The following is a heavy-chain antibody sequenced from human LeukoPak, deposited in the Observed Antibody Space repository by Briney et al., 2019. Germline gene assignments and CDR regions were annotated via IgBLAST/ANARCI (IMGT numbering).Heavy chain of an antibody. CDR1: GYTFTGYY. J-gene: IGHJ4*02. CDR2: INPNSGGT. V-gene: IGHV1-2*02. CDR3: ARVKLAAAGRVFDY. D-gene: IGHD6-13*01. Sequence: GASVKVSCKASGYTFTGYYMHWVRQAPGQGLEWMGWINPNSGGTNYAQKFQGRVTMTRDTSISTAYMELSSLRSEDTAVYYCARVKLAAAGRVFDYWAREPWSPSPQ.